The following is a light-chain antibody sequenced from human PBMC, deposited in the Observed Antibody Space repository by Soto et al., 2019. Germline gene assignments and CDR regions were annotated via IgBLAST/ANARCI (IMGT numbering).Light chain of an antibody. Sequence: ETVMTQSPATLSVSPGERATLSCRASRSISSYLAWYQQKPGQPHRLLIYGASTRATGITARFSGSGSGTEFTLTLSSLQSEDFALYYCQQYNNWPPWTFGQGTKVEI. CDR3: QQYNNWPPWT. CDR2: GAS. V-gene: IGKV3-15*01. CDR1: RSISSY. J-gene: IGKJ1*01.